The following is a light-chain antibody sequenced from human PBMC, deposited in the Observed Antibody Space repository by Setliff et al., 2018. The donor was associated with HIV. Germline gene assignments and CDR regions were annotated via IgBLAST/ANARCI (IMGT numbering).Light chain of an antibody. V-gene: IGLV2-11*01. CDR3: CSYAGSYTFYV. Sequence: QSALAQPRSVSGSPGQSLTISCTGTSSDVGGYNYVSWYQQHPGKAPKLMIYDVSERPSGVPDRFSGSKSANTASLTISGLQAEDEADYYCCSYAGSYTFYVFGTGTKVTVL. CDR2: DVS. CDR1: SSDVGGYNY. J-gene: IGLJ1*01.